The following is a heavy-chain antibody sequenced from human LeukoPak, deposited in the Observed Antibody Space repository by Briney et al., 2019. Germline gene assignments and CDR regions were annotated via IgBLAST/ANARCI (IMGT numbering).Heavy chain of an antibody. D-gene: IGHD4-17*01. CDR3: ARVGYATQRRVLGAVTIPTAGAFDV. V-gene: IGHV4-34*01. CDR1: GGSFSNYY. Sequence: PSETLSLTCAVYGGSFSNYYWSWIRQPPGKGLEWIGDIYHTGSTTYNPSLKSRVTISVDTSKKQFSLRLSSVTAADTAVYYCARVGYATQRRVLGAVTIPTAGAFDVWGQGTLVAVSS. J-gene: IGHJ3*01. CDR2: IYHTGST.